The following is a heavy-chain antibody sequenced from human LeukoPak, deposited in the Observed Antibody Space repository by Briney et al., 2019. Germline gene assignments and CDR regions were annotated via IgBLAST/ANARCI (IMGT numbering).Heavy chain of an antibody. J-gene: IGHJ4*02. Sequence: GGSLRLSCAASGFTFSSYSMNWVCQAPGKGLEWVSSISSSSSYIYYADSVKGRFTISRDNAKNSLYLQMNSLRAEDTAVYYCARDLSEYYYDSSGYYYDYWGQGTLVTVSS. D-gene: IGHD3-22*01. CDR2: ISSSSSYI. CDR3: ARDLSEYYYDSSGYYYDY. CDR1: GFTFSSYS. V-gene: IGHV3-21*01.